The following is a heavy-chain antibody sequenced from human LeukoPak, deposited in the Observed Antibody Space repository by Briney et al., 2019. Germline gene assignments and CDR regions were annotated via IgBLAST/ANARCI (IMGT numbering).Heavy chain of an antibody. CDR2: IYPGDSDT. D-gene: IGHD2-2*02. Sequence: GESLKISCKGSGYSFTSYWIGWVRQMPGNGLEWMGIIYPGDSDTRYSPSFQGQVTISADKSISTAYLQWSSLKASDTAMYYCARCPGNGGTSCYTEFDYWGQGTLVTVSS. CDR1: GYSFTSYW. CDR3: ARCPGNGGTSCYTEFDY. V-gene: IGHV5-51*01. J-gene: IGHJ4*02.